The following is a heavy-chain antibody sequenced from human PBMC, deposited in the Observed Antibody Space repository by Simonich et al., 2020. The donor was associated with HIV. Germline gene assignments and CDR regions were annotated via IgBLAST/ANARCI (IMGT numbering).Heavy chain of an antibody. CDR1: GGSFSGYY. CDR3: ARRHPTTVTTPYFDY. V-gene: IGHV4-34*01. D-gene: IGHD4-17*01. Sequence: QVQLQQWGAGLLKPSETLSLTCAVYGGSFSGYYWGWIRQPPGKGLEWIGEIKHRGSTNSNPSLKSRVTISVDTSKNQFSLKLSSVTAADTAVYYCARRHPTTVTTPYFDYWGQGTLVTVSS. J-gene: IGHJ4*02. CDR2: IKHRGST.